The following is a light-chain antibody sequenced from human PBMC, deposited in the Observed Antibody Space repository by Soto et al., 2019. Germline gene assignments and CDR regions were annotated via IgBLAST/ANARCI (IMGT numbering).Light chain of an antibody. CDR2: GAS. Sequence: IVFTQSPGTLSLSPGERATLSCRASQSVSNNYLAWYQQKPGQAPRLLIYGASSRATGIPDRFSGSGSGTDFTLTISRLEPEDFAVYYCQQYGSSPPITFGQGTLLEIK. CDR1: QSVSNNY. V-gene: IGKV3-20*01. J-gene: IGKJ5*01. CDR3: QQYGSSPPIT.